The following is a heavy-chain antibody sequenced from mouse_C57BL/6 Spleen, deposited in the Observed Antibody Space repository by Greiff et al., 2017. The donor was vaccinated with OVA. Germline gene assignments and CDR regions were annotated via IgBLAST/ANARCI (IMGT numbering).Heavy chain of an antibody. J-gene: IGHJ1*03. CDR2: ISYSGST. D-gene: IGHD1-1*01. CDR1: GYSITSGYD. CDR3: ARDQGYGSSYWYCDV. V-gene: IGHV3-1*01. Sequence: EVQLVESGPGMVKPSQSLSLTCTVTGYSITSGYDWHWIRHFPGNKLEWMGYISYSGSTNYNPSLKSRISITHDTSKNHFFLKLNSVTTEDTATYYCARDQGYGSSYWYCDVWGTGTTVTVSS.